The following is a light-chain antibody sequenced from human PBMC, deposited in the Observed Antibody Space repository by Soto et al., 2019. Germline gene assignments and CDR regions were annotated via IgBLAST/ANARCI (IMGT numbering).Light chain of an antibody. V-gene: IGKV3-15*01. CDR2: GAS. CDR3: QQYNSWPPWT. Sequence: EIVMTQSPATLSVSPGERATLSCRASQSVSSNLAWYQQKPGQAPRLLIYGASTRATGIPARFSGSGSGTEFTLTISSLQSEEFSVYYCQQYNSWPPWTFGRGTKVEIK. J-gene: IGKJ1*01. CDR1: QSVSSN.